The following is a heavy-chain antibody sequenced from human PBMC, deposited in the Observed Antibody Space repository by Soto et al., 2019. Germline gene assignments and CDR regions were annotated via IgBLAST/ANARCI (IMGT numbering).Heavy chain of an antibody. D-gene: IGHD2-2*01. CDR1: GGSFSGYY. CDR3: ARARYCSSTSCYGGSWFDP. V-gene: IGHV4-34*01. CDR2: INRSGST. J-gene: IGHJ5*02. Sequence: QVQLQQWGAGLLKPSETLSLTCAVYGGSFSGYYWSWIRQPPGKGLEWLGEINRSGSTNYNPSLKSRVTISVDTSKNQFSLTLSSVTAADTAVYYCARARYCSSTSCYGGSWFDPWGQGTLVTVSS.